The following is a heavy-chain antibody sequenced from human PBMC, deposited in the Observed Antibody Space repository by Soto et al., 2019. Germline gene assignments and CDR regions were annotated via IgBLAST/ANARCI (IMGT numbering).Heavy chain of an antibody. CDR2: IYYSGST. CDR3: ARGYSSGDFDY. J-gene: IGHJ4*02. V-gene: IGHV4-61*01. CDR1: GGSVSSGSYY. Sequence: SETLSLTCTVSGGSVSSGSYYWSWIRQPPGKGLEWIGYIYYSGSTNYNPSLKSRVTISVDTSKNQFSLKLSSVTAADTAVYYCARGYSSGDFDYWGQGTLVTVSS. D-gene: IGHD6-19*01.